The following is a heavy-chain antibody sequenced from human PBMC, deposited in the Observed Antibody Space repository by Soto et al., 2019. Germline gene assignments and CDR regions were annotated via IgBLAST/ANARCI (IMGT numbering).Heavy chain of an antibody. V-gene: IGHV3-48*01. CDR1: XXXXXXXX. CDR3: ARGPHFVVAAHPVGLFDY. CDR2: ISSSSSTI. J-gene: IGHJ4*02. D-gene: IGHD2-15*01. Sequence: EVQLVESGGGLVQPGGSLXXSCXXXXXXXXXXXXXXVRQAPGKGLEWVSYISSSSSTIYYADSVKGRFTISRDNAKNSMYLQMNSLRAEDTAVYYCARGPHFVVAAHPVGLFDYWGQGTLVTVSS.